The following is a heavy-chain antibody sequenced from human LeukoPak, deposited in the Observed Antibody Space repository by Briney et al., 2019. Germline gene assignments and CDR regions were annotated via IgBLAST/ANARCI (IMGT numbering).Heavy chain of an antibody. Sequence: SETLSLTCTVSGGSISSCYWSWIRQPPGKGLEWIGYIYYSGSTNYNPSLKSRVTISVDTSKNQFSLKLSSVTAADTAVYYCARRRGYSGHYFDYWGQGTLVTVSS. D-gene: IGHD5-12*01. CDR1: GGSISSCY. CDR2: IYYSGST. J-gene: IGHJ4*02. V-gene: IGHV4-59*01. CDR3: ARRRGYSGHYFDY.